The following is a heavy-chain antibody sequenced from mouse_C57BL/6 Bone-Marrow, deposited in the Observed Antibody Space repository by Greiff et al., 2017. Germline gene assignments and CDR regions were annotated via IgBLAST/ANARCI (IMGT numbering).Heavy chain of an antibody. J-gene: IGHJ3*01. D-gene: IGHD2-3*01. CDR1: GYTFTSYW. V-gene: IGHV1-53*01. CDR2: INPSNGGT. CDR3: ARAVERDDDGYFLFAY. Sequence: QVQLQQPGTELVKPGASVKLSCKASGYTFTSYWMHWVKQRPGQGLEWIGNINPSNGGTNYNEKLKSKATLTVDKSSSTAYMQLSSLTSDDSAVYYCARAVERDDDGYFLFAYWGQGTLVTVSA.